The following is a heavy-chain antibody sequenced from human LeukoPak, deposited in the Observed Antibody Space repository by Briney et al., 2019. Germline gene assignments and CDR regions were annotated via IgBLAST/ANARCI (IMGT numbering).Heavy chain of an antibody. Sequence: GESLKISCQGSGYSFTSYWIGWVRQMPGKGLEWMGIIHPGDSDTRYSPSFQGQVTISADKSISTAYLQWSSLKASDTAMYYCARRRDKTYYYDSSDYQEAFDIWGQGTMVTVSS. CDR1: GYSFTSYW. J-gene: IGHJ3*02. V-gene: IGHV5-51*01. D-gene: IGHD3-22*01. CDR2: IHPGDSDT. CDR3: ARRRDKTYYYDSSDYQEAFDI.